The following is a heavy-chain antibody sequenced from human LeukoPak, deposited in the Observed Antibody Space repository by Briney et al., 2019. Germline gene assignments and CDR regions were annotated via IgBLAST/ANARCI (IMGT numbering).Heavy chain of an antibody. CDR1: GGSINSDY. J-gene: IGHJ2*01. V-gene: IGHV4-4*07. D-gene: IGHD3-22*01. CDR2: IHSSGST. CDR3: ARGVTTGWGYFDL. Sequence: SETLSLTCSVSGGSINSDYWSWIRQPAGKGLEWIGRIHSSGSTNYNPSLKSRVTMSVDTSKNQFSLKMTSVTAADTAVYYCARGVTTGWGYFDLWGRGTLVTVSS.